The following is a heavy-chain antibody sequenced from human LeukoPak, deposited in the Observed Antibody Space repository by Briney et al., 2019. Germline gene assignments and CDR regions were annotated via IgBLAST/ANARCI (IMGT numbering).Heavy chain of an antibody. CDR1: GFTVNSNF. J-gene: IGHJ4*02. CDR3: ASERLRD. CDR2: ISGGDDI. D-gene: IGHD5-12*01. V-gene: IGHV3-66*01. Sequence: PGGSLRLSCAASGFTVNSNFMSWVRQAAGKGLERVSLISGGDDIYYADSVKGRFTISRDNSKNTVYLQMNSLRAEDTAVYYCASERLRDWGQGTLVTVSS.